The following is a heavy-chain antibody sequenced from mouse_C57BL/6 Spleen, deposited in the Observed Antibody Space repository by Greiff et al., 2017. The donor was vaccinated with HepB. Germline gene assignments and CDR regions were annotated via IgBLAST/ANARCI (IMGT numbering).Heavy chain of an antibody. CDR2: INPSSGYT. CDR3: AENYDSNYYAMDY. Sequence: VQLQQSGAELAKPGASVKLSCKASGYTFTSYWMHWVKQRPGQGLEWIGYINPSSGYTKYNQKFKDKATLTADKSSSTAYMQLSSLTYEDFAVYYCAENYDSNYYAMDYWGQGTSVTVSS. CDR1: GYTFTSYW. V-gene: IGHV1-7*01. D-gene: IGHD2-4*01. J-gene: IGHJ4*01.